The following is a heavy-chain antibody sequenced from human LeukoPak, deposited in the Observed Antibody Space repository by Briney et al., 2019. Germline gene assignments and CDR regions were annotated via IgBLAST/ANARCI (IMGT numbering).Heavy chain of an antibody. J-gene: IGHJ4*02. D-gene: IGHD3-10*01. CDR2: IYTSGST. V-gene: IGHV4-4*07. CDR1: GGTISSYY. Sequence: SETLSLTCSVSGGTISSYYWSWIPQPPGKGLEWIGRIYTSGSTNYNPSLKSRVTMSEDTSKNQFSLKLSSVTAAEAAVYYCAGGGSNFDYWGQGTLVTVSS. CDR3: AGGGSNFDY.